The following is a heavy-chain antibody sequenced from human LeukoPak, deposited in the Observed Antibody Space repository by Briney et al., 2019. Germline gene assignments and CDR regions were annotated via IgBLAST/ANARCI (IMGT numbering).Heavy chain of an antibody. CDR1: GGSISSHY. CDR3: ARVLEDYDFWSGYVDY. CDR2: TYYSGST. Sequence: NPSETLSLTCTVSGGSISSHYWSWIRQPPGKGLEWIGPTYYSGSTNFNPSLKSRVTISLDTSKNQFSLKLRSVTAADTAVYYCARVLEDYDFWSGYVDYWGQGTLVTVSS. D-gene: IGHD3-3*01. J-gene: IGHJ4*02. V-gene: IGHV4-59*11.